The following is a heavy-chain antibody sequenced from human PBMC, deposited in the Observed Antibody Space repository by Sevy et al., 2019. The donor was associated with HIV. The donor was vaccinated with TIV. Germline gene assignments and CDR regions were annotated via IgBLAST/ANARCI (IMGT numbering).Heavy chain of an antibody. CDR3: AIVLIVGPLLLGDPFEI. D-gene: IGHD1-26*01. CDR2: IKSKTVGGTT. CDR1: GFTFSNAW. V-gene: IGHV3-15*01. J-gene: IGHJ3*02. Sequence: GGSLRLSCAASGFTFSNAWMSWVRQAPGKGLEWVGRIKSKTVGGTTDYAAPVKGRFTISSDDSKNTLYLQMNILKSVDTAVYYCAIVLIVGPLLLGDPFEIWGQGTMVTVAS.